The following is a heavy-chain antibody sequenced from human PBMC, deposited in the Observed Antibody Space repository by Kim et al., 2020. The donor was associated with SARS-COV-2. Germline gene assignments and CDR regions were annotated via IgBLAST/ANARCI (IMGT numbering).Heavy chain of an antibody. CDR1: GFTFNNYP. Sequence: GGSLRLSCAASGFTFNNYPMTWVRQAPGKGLEWVSGISGSGRTTYYADSVKGRFTISRDNSKNTLYLQMNSLRAEDTAVYYCAKESYNNYGDFDYWGQGTLVTVSS. D-gene: IGHD4-4*01. CDR3: AKESYNNYGDFDY. CDR2: ISGSGRTT. V-gene: IGHV3-23*01. J-gene: IGHJ4*02.